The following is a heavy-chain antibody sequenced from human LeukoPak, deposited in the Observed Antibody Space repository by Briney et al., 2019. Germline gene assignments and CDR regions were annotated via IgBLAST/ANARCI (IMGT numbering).Heavy chain of an antibody. Sequence: PSETLSLTCTVSGGSISSYYWSWIRQPPGKGLEWIGYIYYSGSTNYNPSLKSRVTISVDTSKNQFSLKLSSVTAADTAVYYCGRVGAKDYYFDYWGQGTLVTVSS. D-gene: IGHD1-26*01. V-gene: IGHV4-59*01. CDR1: GGSISSYY. CDR2: IYYSGST. CDR3: GRVGAKDYYFDY. J-gene: IGHJ4*02.